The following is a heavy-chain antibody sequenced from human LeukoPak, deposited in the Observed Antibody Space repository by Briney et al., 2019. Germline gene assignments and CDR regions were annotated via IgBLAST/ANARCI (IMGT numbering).Heavy chain of an antibody. CDR3: ARGRRIAAAGRGVDY. CDR2: INHSGST. CDR1: GGSFSGYY. D-gene: IGHD6-13*01. J-gene: IGHJ4*02. Sequence: SETLSLTCAVYGGSFSGYYWSWIRQPPGKGLEWIGEINHSGSTNYNTSLKSRVTISVDTSKNQFSLKLSSVTAADTAVYYCARGRRIAAAGRGVDYWGQGTLVTVSS. V-gene: IGHV4-34*01.